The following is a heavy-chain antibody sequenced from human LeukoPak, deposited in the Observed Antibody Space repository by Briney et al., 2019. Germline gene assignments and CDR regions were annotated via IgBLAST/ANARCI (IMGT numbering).Heavy chain of an antibody. CDR2: ISGSGGST. D-gene: IGHD6-13*01. Sequence: PGGSLRLSCAASGFTFSSYAMSWVRQAPGKGLEWVSVISGSGGSTYYADSVKGRFTISRDNSKNTLYLQMNSLRAEDTAVYYCAKAYAAPGDSYFDYWGQGTLVTVSS. CDR1: GFTFSSYA. V-gene: IGHV3-23*01. J-gene: IGHJ4*02. CDR3: AKAYAAPGDSYFDY.